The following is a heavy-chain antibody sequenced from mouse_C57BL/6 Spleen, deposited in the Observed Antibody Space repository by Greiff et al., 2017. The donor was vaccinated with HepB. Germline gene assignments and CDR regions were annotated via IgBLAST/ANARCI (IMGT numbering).Heavy chain of an antibody. CDR3: ARDGEVGRAWFAY. CDR1: GFNIKNTY. Sequence: QVQLKQPGAELVRPGASVKLSCTASGFNIKNTYMHWVKQRTGQGLEWIGEIYPRSGNTYYNEKFKGKATLTADKSSSTAYMELRSLTSEDSAVYFCARDGEVGRAWFAYWGQGTLVTVSA. J-gene: IGHJ3*01. D-gene: IGHD1-3*01. V-gene: IGHV1-81*01. CDR2: IYPRSGNT.